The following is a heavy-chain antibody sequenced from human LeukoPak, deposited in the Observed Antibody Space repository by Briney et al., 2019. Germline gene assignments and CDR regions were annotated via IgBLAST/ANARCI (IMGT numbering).Heavy chain of an antibody. CDR2: IYHSGST. D-gene: IGHD3-3*01. Sequence: PSETLSLTCAVSGYSISSGYYWGWIRQPPGKGLEWIGSIYHSGSTYYNPSLKSRVTISVDTSKNQLSLKLSSVSAADTAVYYCARDNYDFWSGYLRYFDYWGQGTLVTVSS. CDR1: GYSISSGYY. J-gene: IGHJ4*02. CDR3: ARDNYDFWSGYLRYFDY. V-gene: IGHV4-38-2*02.